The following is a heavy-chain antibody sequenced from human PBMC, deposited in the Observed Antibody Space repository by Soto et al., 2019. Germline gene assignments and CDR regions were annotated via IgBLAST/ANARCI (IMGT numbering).Heavy chain of an antibody. J-gene: IGHJ5*02. Sequence: VKVSCKASGYTFTSYDINWVRQATGQGLEWMGGIIPIIGKTNYAQKFQGRVTITGNKSTSTAYMELSSLRSEDTAVYYCARAPFPSIEKGWFDPWGKGTLVTVSS. V-gene: IGHV1-69*10. CDR3: ARAPFPSIEKGWFDP. CDR2: IIPIIGKT. CDR1: GYTFTSYD. D-gene: IGHD3-22*01.